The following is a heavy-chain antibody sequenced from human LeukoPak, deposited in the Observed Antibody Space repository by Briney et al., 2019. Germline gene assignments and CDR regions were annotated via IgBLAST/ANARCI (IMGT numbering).Heavy chain of an antibody. CDR1: GGSISSYY. CDR2: INYSGST. J-gene: IGHJ3*02. Sequence: PSETLSLTCTVSGGSISSYYWSWIRQPPGKGLEWIGDINYSGSTNYNPSLKSRGTISVDTSKNQFSLKLSSVTAADTAVYYCARSVFVVVVAAKGAFDIWGQGTMVTVSS. V-gene: IGHV4-59*12. CDR3: ARSVFVVVVAAKGAFDI. D-gene: IGHD2-15*01.